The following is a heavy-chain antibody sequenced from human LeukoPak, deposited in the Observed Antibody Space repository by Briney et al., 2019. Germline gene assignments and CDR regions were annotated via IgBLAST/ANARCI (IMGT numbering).Heavy chain of an antibody. CDR3: ARDLGMAGDRGNWFDP. CDR2: IYTSGSI. D-gene: IGHD5-24*01. CDR1: GGSISSYY. V-gene: IGHV4-4*07. J-gene: IGHJ5*02. Sequence: PSETLSLTCTVSGGSISSYYWSWLRQPAGKGLEWIGRIYTSGSINYNPSLKSRVTMSVDTSKNQFSLKLSSVTAADTAVYYCARDLGMAGDRGNWFDPWGQGTLVTVSS.